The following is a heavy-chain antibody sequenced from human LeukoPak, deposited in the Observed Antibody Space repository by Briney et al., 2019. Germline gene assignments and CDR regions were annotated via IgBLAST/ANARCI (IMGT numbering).Heavy chain of an antibody. CDR1: GFTFSSYW. CDR3: AKRRVTTHFDY. V-gene: IGHV3-74*01. D-gene: IGHD4-17*01. Sequence: GSLRLSCAASGFTFSSYWMHWVRQAPGKGLVWVSRINSDGSSTSYADSVKGRFTISRDNSKNTLYLQMNSLRAEDTAVYYCAKRRVTTHFDYWGQGTLVTVSS. CDR2: INSDGSST. J-gene: IGHJ4*02.